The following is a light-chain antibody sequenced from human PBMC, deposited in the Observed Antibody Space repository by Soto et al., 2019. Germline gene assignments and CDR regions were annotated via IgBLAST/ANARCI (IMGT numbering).Light chain of an antibody. CDR3: QQYNDWWT. J-gene: IGKJ1*01. Sequence: EIVMAKFPATLSVSPGERATLSFRASQTVSSNLAWYQQKPGQAPRLLIYGAATRATGIPARFSGSGSGTEFTLTIRSLQSEDFAVYFCQQYNDWWTFGQGTKVDIK. CDR1: QTVSSN. V-gene: IGKV3-15*01. CDR2: GAA.